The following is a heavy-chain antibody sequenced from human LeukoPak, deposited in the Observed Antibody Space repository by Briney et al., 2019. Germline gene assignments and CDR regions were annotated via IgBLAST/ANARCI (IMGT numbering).Heavy chain of an antibody. D-gene: IGHD4-17*01. CDR2: MSVIGGST. CDR1: GFTFSSYA. V-gene: IGHV3-23*01. J-gene: IGHJ6*03. CDR3: AKDQTYGSMVV. Sequence: GGSLRLSCAASGFTFSSYAMTWVRQAPGKGLEWVSSMSVIGGSTYYADSVKGRFTISRDNSKNTLYLQMNSLRAEDTAVYYCAKDQTYGSMVVWGKGITVTASS.